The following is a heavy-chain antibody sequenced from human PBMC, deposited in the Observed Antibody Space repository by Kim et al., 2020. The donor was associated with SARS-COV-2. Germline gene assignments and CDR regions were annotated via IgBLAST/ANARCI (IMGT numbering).Heavy chain of an antibody. CDR2: FDPEDGET. D-gene: IGHD6-13*01. CDR3: ATVGGSSWENYNWFDP. CDR1: GYTLTELS. V-gene: IGHV1-24*01. Sequence: ASVKVSCKVSGYTLTELSMHWVRQAPGKGLEWMGGFDPEDGETIYAQKFQGRVTMTEDTSTDTAYMELSSLRSEDTAVYYCATVGGSSWENYNWFDPWGQGTLVTVSS. J-gene: IGHJ5*02.